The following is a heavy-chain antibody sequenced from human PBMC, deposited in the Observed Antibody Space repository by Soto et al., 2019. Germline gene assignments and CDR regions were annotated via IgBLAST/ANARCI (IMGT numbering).Heavy chain of an antibody. D-gene: IGHD3-10*01. Sequence: SETLSLTCAVYGGSFSGYYWSWIRQPPGKGLEWIGEINHSGSTNYNPSLKSRVTISVDTSKNQFSLKLSSVTAADTAVYYCARATYYYGSGSYGMDVWGQGTMVTVSS. V-gene: IGHV4-34*01. J-gene: IGHJ6*02. CDR2: INHSGST. CDR3: ARATYYYGSGSYGMDV. CDR1: GGSFSGYY.